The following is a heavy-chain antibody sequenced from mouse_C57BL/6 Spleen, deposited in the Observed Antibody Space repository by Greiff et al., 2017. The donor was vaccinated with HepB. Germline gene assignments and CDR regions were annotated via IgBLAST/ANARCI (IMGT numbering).Heavy chain of an antibody. CDR3: ARPYYYGSSYYWYFDV. D-gene: IGHD1-1*01. CDR1: GFTFSSYG. V-gene: IGHV5-6*01. J-gene: IGHJ1*03. CDR2: ISSGGSYN. Sequence: EVQLQESGGDLVKPGGSLKLSCAASGFTFSSYGMSWVRQTPDKRLEWVATISSGGSYNYYPDSVKGRFTISRDNAKNTLYLQMSSLKSEDTAMYYCARPYYYGSSYYWYFDVWGTGTAVTVSS.